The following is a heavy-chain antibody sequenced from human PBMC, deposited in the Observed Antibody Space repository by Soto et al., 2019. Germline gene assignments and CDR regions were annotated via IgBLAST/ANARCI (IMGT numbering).Heavy chain of an antibody. V-gene: IGHV3-13*01. CDR3: SRGYLGSFDY. Sequence: GGSLSLSCAASGFTFSSYAVHWVRQPTGKGLEWVSVIRSAGDTYYPGPVKGRFTISRENAKSSLYLQMNRLRAEDTAVYYCSRGYLGSFDYWGQGTLVTAPQ. D-gene: IGHD7-27*01. J-gene: IGHJ4*02. CDR2: IRSAGDT. CDR1: GFTFSSYA.